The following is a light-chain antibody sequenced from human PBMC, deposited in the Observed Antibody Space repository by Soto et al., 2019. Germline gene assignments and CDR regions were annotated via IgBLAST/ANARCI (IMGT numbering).Light chain of an antibody. CDR1: QSVSSY. J-gene: IGKJ1*01. CDR3: QQRSNWT. Sequence: EIVLTQSPSTLSLSPGERATLSCRASQSVSSYLAWYQQKPGQSPRLLIYDASNRATGIPARFSGTGSGTDFTLTISSLEPEDLAVYYCQQRSNWTFGQGTKVDI. CDR2: DAS. V-gene: IGKV3-11*01.